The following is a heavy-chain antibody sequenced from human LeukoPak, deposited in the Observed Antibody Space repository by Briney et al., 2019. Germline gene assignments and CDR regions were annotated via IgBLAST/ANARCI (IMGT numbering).Heavy chain of an antibody. CDR1: GFIFSNYA. V-gene: IGHV3-23*01. CDR3: VKRIQSALAAGY. CDR2: ISGSGGNT. J-gene: IGHJ4*02. Sequence: GGSLRLSCAASGFIFSNYALSWVRQAPGKGLEWVSDISGSGGNTYYAKPVRGRFTISRDNSKNTLYLQMNSLRAGDTAIYYCVKRIQSALAAGYWGQGALVTVSS. D-gene: IGHD5-18*01.